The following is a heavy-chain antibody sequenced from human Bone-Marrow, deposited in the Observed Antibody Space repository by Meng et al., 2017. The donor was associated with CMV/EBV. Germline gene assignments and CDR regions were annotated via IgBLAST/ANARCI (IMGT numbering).Heavy chain of an antibody. V-gene: IGHV3-23*03. CDR3: AKGGGYTPYCYFDV. CDR2: IDGGGNNT. Sequence: SWIRKPTGKGMEWVSVIDGGGNNTKKGDSVKGRFTISRDNSKNTLYLQMNSLRAEDTAVYYCAKGGGYTPYCYFDVWGRGTLVTVSS. D-gene: IGHD6-13*01. J-gene: IGHJ2*01.